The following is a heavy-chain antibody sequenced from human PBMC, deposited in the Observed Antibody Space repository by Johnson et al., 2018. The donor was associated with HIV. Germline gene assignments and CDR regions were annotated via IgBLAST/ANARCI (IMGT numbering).Heavy chain of an antibody. J-gene: IGHJ3*02. Sequence: VQLVESGGGVVQAGRSLRLSCAASGFTFSSYAMHWVRQAPGKGLEWVAIISYDGSNKYYADSVKGRFTISRDNSKNTQYLQMNSLRVEDTAVHYCARDFSAVVATPFIGSAFDIWGQETMVTVSS. CDR2: ISYDGSNK. V-gene: IGHV3-30-3*01. CDR1: GFTFSSYA. CDR3: ARDFSAVVATPFIGSAFDI. D-gene: IGHD5-12*01.